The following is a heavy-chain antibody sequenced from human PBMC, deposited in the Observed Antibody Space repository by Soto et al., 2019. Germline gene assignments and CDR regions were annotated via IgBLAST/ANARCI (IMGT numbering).Heavy chain of an antibody. CDR1: GYTLTELS. Sequence: ASVKVSCKVSGYTLTELSMHWVRQAPGKGLEWMGGLDPEDGETIYAQKFQGRVTMTEDTSTDTAYMELSSLRSEDTAVYYCATGRKMADFNWFDPWGQGTLVTVSS. V-gene: IGHV1-24*01. J-gene: IGHJ5*02. CDR2: LDPEDGET. CDR3: ATGRKMADFNWFDP.